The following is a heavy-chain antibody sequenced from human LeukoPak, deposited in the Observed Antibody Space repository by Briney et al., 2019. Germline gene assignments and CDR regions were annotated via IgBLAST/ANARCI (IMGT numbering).Heavy chain of an antibody. CDR3: ARYNSGWNDY. Sequence: TGGSLRLSCAASGFTFSSFNMNWVRQAPGKGLEWVSSISSTSSLIWYADSLKGRFTISRDNAKNSLYLQMDSLRAEDTAVYYFARYNSGWNDYWGQGTLVTVSS. CDR1: GFTFSSFN. V-gene: IGHV3-21*01. CDR2: ISSTSSLI. D-gene: IGHD6-19*01. J-gene: IGHJ4*02.